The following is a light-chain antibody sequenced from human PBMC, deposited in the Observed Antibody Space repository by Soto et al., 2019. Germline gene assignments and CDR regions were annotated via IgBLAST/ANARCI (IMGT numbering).Light chain of an antibody. CDR1: QSINSSY. CDR3: QQYGSSPLYT. Sequence: EIVLTQSPGTLSLSPGERATLSCRASQSINSSYLAWYQQKPGQAPRLLIYGASSRATGIPDRFSGGGSGTDFTLTISRLEPEYFAVYYWQQYGSSPLYTFGQGNKLEI. J-gene: IGKJ2*01. V-gene: IGKV3-20*01. CDR2: GAS.